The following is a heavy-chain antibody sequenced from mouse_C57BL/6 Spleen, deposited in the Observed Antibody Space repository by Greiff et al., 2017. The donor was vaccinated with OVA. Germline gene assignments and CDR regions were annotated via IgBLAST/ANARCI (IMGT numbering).Heavy chain of an antibody. Sequence: QVQLKQPGAELVKPGASVKLSCKASGYTFTSYWMHWVKQRPGQGLEWIGMLHPNSGSTNYNEKFKSKATLTVDKSSSTADMQLSSLTSEDSAVYYCAPITTVVSDFDYWGKGTTLTVSS. CDR2: LHPNSGST. J-gene: IGHJ2*01. CDR3: APITTVVSDFDY. V-gene: IGHV1-64*01. CDR1: GYTFTSYW. D-gene: IGHD1-1*01.